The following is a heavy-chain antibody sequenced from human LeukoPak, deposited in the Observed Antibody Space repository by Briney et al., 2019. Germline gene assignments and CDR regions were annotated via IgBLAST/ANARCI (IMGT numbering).Heavy chain of an antibody. Sequence: GASVRVSCKTSGYRFSAHYLYWVRQAPGPRQEWVGGIDPAGGGTHYAQKFQGKVTVPKDTATTKVDMELGGLRPDDPALGCCARVPGPYTTSRSDSWGRGTPVTASP. CDR3: ARVPGPYTTSRSDS. D-gene: IGHD2-2*01. CDR1: GYRFSAHY. V-gene: IGHV1-2*02. CDR2: IDPAGGGT. J-gene: IGHJ4*02.